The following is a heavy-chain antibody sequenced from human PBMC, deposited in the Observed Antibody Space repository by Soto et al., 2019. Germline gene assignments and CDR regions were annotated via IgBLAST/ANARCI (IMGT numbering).Heavy chain of an antibody. CDR3: ARDRGVWGDYFDY. CDR2: IYYSGST. J-gene: IGHJ4*02. Sequence: PSETLSLTCTVSGGSISSGGYYWSWIRQHPGKGLEWIGYIYYSGSTYYNPSLKSRVTISVDTSKNQFSLKLSSVTAADTAVYYCARDRGVWGDYFDYWGQGTLVTVSS. CDR1: GGSISSGGYY. D-gene: IGHD3-10*01. V-gene: IGHV4-31*03.